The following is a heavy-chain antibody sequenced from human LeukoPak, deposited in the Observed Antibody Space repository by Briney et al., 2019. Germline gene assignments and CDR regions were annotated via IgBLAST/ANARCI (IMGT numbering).Heavy chain of an antibody. J-gene: IGHJ4*02. D-gene: IGHD3-10*01. Sequence: GGSLRLSCAASGFTFSSYAMSWVRQAPGKGLEWVSAISGSGGSTYYADSVEGRFTISRDNYKNTLYLQMNSLRAEDTAVYYCAKGALLWFGELFDYWGQGTLVTVSS. CDR3: AKGALLWFGELFDY. CDR2: ISGSGGST. V-gene: IGHV3-23*01. CDR1: GFTFSSYA.